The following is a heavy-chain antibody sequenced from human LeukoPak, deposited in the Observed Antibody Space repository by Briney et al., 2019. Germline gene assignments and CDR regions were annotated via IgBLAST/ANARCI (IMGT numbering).Heavy chain of an antibody. Sequence: SETLSLTCTVSGGSVSSSNYYWGWIRQPPGKGLEWIGSIHYSGSTYYNPSLESRLTISVDTSSNQFSLKLSSVTAADTAVYYCAVGYYDVLTGYPNDYFDYWGQGALVTVSS. CDR2: IHYSGST. CDR1: GGSVSSSNYY. J-gene: IGHJ4*02. V-gene: IGHV4-39*01. D-gene: IGHD3-9*01. CDR3: AVGYYDVLTGYPNDYFDY.